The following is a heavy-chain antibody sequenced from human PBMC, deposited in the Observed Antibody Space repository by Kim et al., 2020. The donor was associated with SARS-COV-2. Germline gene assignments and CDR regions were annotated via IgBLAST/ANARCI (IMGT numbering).Heavy chain of an antibody. CDR2: INPNSGGT. D-gene: IGHD6-19*01. CDR3: ARAWQWLTLFDY. V-gene: IGHV1-2*02. Sequence: ASVKVSCKASGYTFTGYYMHWVRQAPGQGLEWMGWINPNSGGTNYAQKFQGRVTMTRDTSISTAYMELSRLRSDDTAMYYCARAWQWLTLFDYWGQGTLVTVSS. J-gene: IGHJ4*02. CDR1: GYTFTGYY.